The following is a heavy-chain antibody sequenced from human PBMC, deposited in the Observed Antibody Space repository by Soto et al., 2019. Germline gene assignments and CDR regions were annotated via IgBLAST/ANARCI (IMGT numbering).Heavy chain of an antibody. CDR3: ARELYSIFGVVIRPYYYYGMDV. V-gene: IGHV6-1*01. CDR1: GDSVSSNSAA. D-gene: IGHD3-3*01. CDR2: TYYRSKWYN. J-gene: IGHJ6*02. Sequence: PSQTLSLTCAISGDSVSSNSAAWNWIRQSPSRGLEWLGRTYYRSKWYNDYAVSVKSRITINPDTSKNQFSLQLNSVTPEDTAVYYCARELYSIFGVVIRPYYYYGMDVWGQGTTVTVS.